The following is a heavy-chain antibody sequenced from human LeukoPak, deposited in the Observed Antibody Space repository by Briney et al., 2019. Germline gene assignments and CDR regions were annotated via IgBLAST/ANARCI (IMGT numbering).Heavy chain of an antibody. CDR2: ISSSGSTI. V-gene: IGHV3-11*01. D-gene: IGHD3-22*01. CDR3: ARGSGYYDSSGYPFDY. CDR1: GFTFSDYY. J-gene: IGHJ4*02. Sequence: GGSLRLSCAASGFTFSDYYMSWIRQAPGKGLEWVSYISSSGSTIYYADSVKGRFIISRDNAKNSLHLQMSSLRDEDTAVYYCARGSGYYDSSGYPFDYWGQGTLVTVTS.